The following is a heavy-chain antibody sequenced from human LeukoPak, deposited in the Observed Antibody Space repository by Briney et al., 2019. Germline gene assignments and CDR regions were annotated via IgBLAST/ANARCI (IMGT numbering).Heavy chain of an antibody. CDR3: ARVGTLGFDY. Sequence: GGSLRLSCAASGFIFDNYNMNWVRQAPGKGLEWVSSIRTSGAYIYYTDSVKGRFTISRDSAKNSLYLQMNSLRAEDTAVYYCARVGTLGFDYWGQGTLVTVSS. D-gene: IGHD1-14*01. V-gene: IGHV3-21*01. CDR2: IRTSGAYI. J-gene: IGHJ4*02. CDR1: GFIFDNYN.